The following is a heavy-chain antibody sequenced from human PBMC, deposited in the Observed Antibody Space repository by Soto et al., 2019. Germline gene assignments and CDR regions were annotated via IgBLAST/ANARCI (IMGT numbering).Heavy chain of an antibody. CDR3: ALRGSYSDF. J-gene: IGHJ4*02. CDR2: MYHSGST. V-gene: IGHV4-30-2*02. Sequence: SETLSLTCAVSGGSISSGGYSWSWIRQPPGKGLEWIGYMYHSGSTYYNPSLKSRVTISVDTSKNQFSLKLSSVTAADTAVYYCALRGSYSDFCDTGTLLTVFS. CDR1: GGSISSGGYS. D-gene: IGHD1-26*01.